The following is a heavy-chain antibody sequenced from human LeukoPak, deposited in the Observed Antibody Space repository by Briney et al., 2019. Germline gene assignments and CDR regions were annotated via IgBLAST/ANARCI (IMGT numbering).Heavy chain of an antibody. D-gene: IGHD1-1*01. J-gene: IGHJ4*02. V-gene: IGHV3-23*01. Sequence: GGSLRLSCAASGFTFSSYAMSWVRQAPGKGLEWVSAISGSGGSTYYADSVKGRFTISRDNFKDTLYLQMNSLRAEDSALYYCAKKGKTTADFDSWGQGTLVTVSS. CDR1: GFTFSSYA. CDR3: AKKGKTTADFDS. CDR2: ISGSGGST.